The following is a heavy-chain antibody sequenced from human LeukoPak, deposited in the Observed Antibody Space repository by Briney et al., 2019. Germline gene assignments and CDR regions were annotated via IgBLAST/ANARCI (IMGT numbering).Heavy chain of an antibody. CDR1: EFTFSSYR. D-gene: IGHD3-22*01. J-gene: IGHJ4*02. V-gene: IGHV3-48*01. CDR2: ISSSSSTI. CDR3: ARVGYDSSGYYPSPFDY. Sequence: GGSLRLSCAASEFTFSSYRMDWVRQAPGKGLEWVSYISSSSSTIYYADSVKGRFTISRDNAKNSLYLQMNSLRAEDTAVYYCARVGYDSSGYYPSPFDYWGQGTLVTVSS.